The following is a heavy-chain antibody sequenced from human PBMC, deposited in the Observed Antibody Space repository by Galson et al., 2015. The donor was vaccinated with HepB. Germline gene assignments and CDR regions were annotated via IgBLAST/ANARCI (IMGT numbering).Heavy chain of an antibody. V-gene: IGHV1-69*13. J-gene: IGHJ3*02. Sequence: SVKVSCKASGGTFSSYAISWVRQAPGQGLEWMGGIIPIFGTANYAQKFQGRVTITADESTSTAYMELSSLRSEDTAVYYCARGPLVVVPAPKYGAFDIWGQGTMVTVSS. D-gene: IGHD2-2*01. CDR3: ARGPLVVVPAPKYGAFDI. CDR1: GGTFSSYA. CDR2: IIPIFGTA.